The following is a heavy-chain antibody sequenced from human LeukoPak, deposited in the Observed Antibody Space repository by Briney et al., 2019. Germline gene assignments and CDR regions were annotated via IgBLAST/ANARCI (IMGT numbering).Heavy chain of an antibody. J-gene: IGHJ4*02. Sequence: GGSLRLSCAASGFTFSDCYMSWVRQAPGKGLEWVSVISGSGGSTYYADSVKGRFTISRDNSKNTLYLQMNSLRAEDTAVYYCAKVRYDSSGYQSPYFDYWGQGILVTVSS. D-gene: IGHD3-22*01. CDR2: ISGSGGST. CDR3: AKVRYDSSGYQSPYFDY. CDR1: GFTFSDCY. V-gene: IGHV3-23*01.